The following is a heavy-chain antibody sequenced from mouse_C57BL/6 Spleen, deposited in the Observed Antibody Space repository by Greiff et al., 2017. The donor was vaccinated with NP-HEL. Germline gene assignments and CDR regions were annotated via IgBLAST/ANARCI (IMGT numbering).Heavy chain of an antibody. V-gene: IGHV1-82*01. D-gene: IGHD1-1*01. CDR2: IYPGDGDT. J-gene: IGHJ4*01. CDR3: ARFTVVIPPYAMDY. CDR1: GYAFSSSW. Sequence: QVQLQQSGPELVKPGASVKISCKASGYAFSSSWMNWVKQRPGKGLEWIGRIYPGDGDTNYNGKFKGKATLTADTSSSTAYMQLSSLTSEDSAVYFFARFTVVIPPYAMDYWGQGTSVTVSS.